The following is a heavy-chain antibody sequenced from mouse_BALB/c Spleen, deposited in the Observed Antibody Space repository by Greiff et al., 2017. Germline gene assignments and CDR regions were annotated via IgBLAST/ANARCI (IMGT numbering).Heavy chain of an antibody. D-gene: IGHD1-1*01. CDR1: GFSLSTSGMG. CDR2: IYWDDDK. CDR3: ARDYYGSRGHWYFDV. Sequence: QVTLKESGPGILQPSQTLSLTCSFSGFSLSTSGMGVSWIRQPSGKGLEWLAHIYWDDDKRYNPSLKSRLTISKDTSRNQVFLKITSVDTADTATYYCARDYYGSRGHWYFDVWGAGTTVTVSS. J-gene: IGHJ1*01. V-gene: IGHV8-12*01.